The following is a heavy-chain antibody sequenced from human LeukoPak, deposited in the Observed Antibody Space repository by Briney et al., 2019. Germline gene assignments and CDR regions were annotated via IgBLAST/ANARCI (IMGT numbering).Heavy chain of an antibody. CDR2: ISAYDGNT. D-gene: IGHD3-9*01. V-gene: IGHV1-18*01. CDR1: GYTFTSYG. J-gene: IGHJ4*02. CDR3: ARVTDVLRYFDWLLYNGHFDY. Sequence: ASVKVSCKASGYTFTSYGISWVRQARGEVLERMGWISAYDGNTNYAQKLQGRVTMTTDTSTSTAYMELRSLRSDDTAVYYCARVTDVLRYFDWLLYNGHFDYWGQGTLVTVSS.